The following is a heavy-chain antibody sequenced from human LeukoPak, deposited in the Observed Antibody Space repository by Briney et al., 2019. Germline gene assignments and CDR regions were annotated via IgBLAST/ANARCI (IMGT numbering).Heavy chain of an antibody. D-gene: IGHD5-18*01. CDR2: IYPGDSDT. CDR1: GYSFTSYW. CDR3: ARANSYGYFSSPPSD. J-gene: IGHJ4*02. V-gene: IGHV5-51*01. Sequence: GESLKISCKGSGYSFTSYWIGWVRQMPREGLEWMGIIYPGDSDTRYSPSFQGQVTISADKSISTAYLQWSSLKASDTAMYYCARANSYGYFSSPPSDWGQGTLVTASS.